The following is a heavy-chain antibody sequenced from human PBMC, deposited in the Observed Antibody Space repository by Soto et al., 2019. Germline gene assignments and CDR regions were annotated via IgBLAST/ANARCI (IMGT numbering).Heavy chain of an antibody. CDR3: ARVSNFFEYSSPTPAYHFDY. J-gene: IGHJ4*02. CDR1: GYTFTDYY. D-gene: IGHD6-6*01. Sequence: QVQLVQSGAEVKNPGASVKVSCRTSGYTFTDYYLHWVRQAPGQGLECMGWINPQSGGTNYAQRIRDWVTLTRDSSISTAYMELSRLKSDSTAVYYCARVSNFFEYSSPTPAYHFDYWGQGTLVTVSS. V-gene: IGHV1-2*04. CDR2: INPQSGGT.